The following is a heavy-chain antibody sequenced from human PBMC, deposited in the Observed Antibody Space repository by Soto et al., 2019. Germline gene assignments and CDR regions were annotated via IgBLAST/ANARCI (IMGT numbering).Heavy chain of an antibody. CDR2: IDPSDSYT. CDR3: ARHRYGYCSGGSCYGYFEY. D-gene: IGHD2-15*01. J-gene: IGHJ4*02. Sequence: GESLQISCKGSGYSFTSYWISCVRQMPGKGLEWMGRIDPSDSYTNYSPSFQGHVTISADKSISTAYLQWSSLKASDTAMYYCARHRYGYCSGGSCYGYFEYWGQGTPVTVS. V-gene: IGHV5-10-1*01. CDR1: GYSFTSYW.